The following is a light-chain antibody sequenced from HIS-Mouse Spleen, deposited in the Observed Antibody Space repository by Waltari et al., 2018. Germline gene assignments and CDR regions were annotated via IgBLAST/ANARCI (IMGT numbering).Light chain of an antibody. CDR2: EDS. CDR1: ALPKKY. Sequence: SYELTQPPSVSVSPGQTARITCSGDALPKKYDYWYQHKSGQAPGLVIYEDSKRHSGIPERFSGSSSGTMDTWTISGAQVEDEADYYCYSTDSSGNHRVFGGGTKLTVL. J-gene: IGLJ2*01. V-gene: IGLV3-10*01. CDR3: YSTDSSGNHRV.